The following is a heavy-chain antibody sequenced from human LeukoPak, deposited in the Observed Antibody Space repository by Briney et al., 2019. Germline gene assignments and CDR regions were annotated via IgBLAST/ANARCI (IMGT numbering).Heavy chain of an antibody. D-gene: IGHD1-20*01. CDR1: GFPFSTYA. CDR3: AKALTGTTPFDY. J-gene: IGHJ4*02. V-gene: IGHV3-23*01. CDR2: ISGGGDTT. Sequence: GGSLRLSCAASGFPFSTYAMSWVRQSPGKGLEWVSAISGGGDTTYYADSVKGRLTISRGNSKNTLFLQMNILRAEDTAVYYCAKALTGTTPFDYWGQGTLVTVSS.